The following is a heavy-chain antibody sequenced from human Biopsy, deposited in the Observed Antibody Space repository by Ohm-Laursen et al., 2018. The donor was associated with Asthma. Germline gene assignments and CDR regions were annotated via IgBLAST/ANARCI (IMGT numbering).Heavy chain of an antibody. Sequence: SLRLSCAASGFTFDDYAMHWVRQAPGKGLEWVSGISWNSGSVGYADSVKGRFTISRDNAKNSLYLQMNSLRAEDTALYYCAKGEWELLEANFDYWGQGTLVIVSS. CDR2: ISWNSGSV. D-gene: IGHD1-26*01. CDR1: GFTFDDYA. J-gene: IGHJ4*02. CDR3: AKGEWELLEANFDY. V-gene: IGHV3-9*01.